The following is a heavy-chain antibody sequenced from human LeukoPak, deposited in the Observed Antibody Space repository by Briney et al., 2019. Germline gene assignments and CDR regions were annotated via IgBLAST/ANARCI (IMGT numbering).Heavy chain of an antibody. Sequence: GGSLRLSCAASGFTFSSYGMHWVRQAPGKGLEWVAVISYDGSNKYYADSVKGRFTISRDNSKNTLYLQMNSLRAEDTAVHYCAKPCGGDCYYGMDVWGQGTTVTVSS. CDR2: ISYDGSNK. CDR1: GFTFSSYG. V-gene: IGHV3-30*18. D-gene: IGHD2-21*01. J-gene: IGHJ6*02. CDR3: AKPCGGDCYYGMDV.